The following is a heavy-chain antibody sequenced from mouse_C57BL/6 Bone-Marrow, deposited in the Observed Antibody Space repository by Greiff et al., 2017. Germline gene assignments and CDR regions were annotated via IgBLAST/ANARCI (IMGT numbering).Heavy chain of an antibody. D-gene: IGHD2-2*01. J-gene: IGHJ2*01. CDR3: ASLWLRRRGYYFDY. CDR1: GFTFSSYG. CDR2: ISSGGSYT. Sequence: EVKVVESGGDLVKPGGSLKLSCAASGFTFSSYGMSWVRQTPDKRLEWVATISSGGSYTYYPDSVKGRFTISRDNAKNTLYLQMSSLKSEDTAMYYCASLWLRRRGYYFDYWGQGTTLTVSS. V-gene: IGHV5-6*01.